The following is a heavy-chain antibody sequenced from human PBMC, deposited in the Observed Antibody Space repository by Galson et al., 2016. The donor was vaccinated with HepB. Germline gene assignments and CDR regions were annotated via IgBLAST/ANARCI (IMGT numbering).Heavy chain of an antibody. CDR1: GYSLTDLS. J-gene: IGHJ4*02. Sequence: SVKVSCKVSGYSLTDLSMHWVRQAPGEGLEWMGGFDPEDGEAIYAQKFQGRVTMTEDTATDTAYLELSSLTFDSTAVYYCATDFKATPGYWGQGTLVTVSS. CDR2: FDPEDGEA. D-gene: IGHD2-15*01. V-gene: IGHV1-24*01. CDR3: ATDFKATPGY.